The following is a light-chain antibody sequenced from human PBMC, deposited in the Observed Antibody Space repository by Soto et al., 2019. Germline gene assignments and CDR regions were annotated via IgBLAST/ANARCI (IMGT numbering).Light chain of an antibody. J-gene: IGKJ4*01. Sequence: DVAVSQSPLSLPVTPGEPASISCRSSQSLLHSNGYNYLDSYLQKPGQSPQLLIYLGSNRASGVPDRFSGSGSGTDFTLTISSLEPEDFAVYYCQQPSNSPPALSSRGGTKV. V-gene: IGKV2-28*01. CDR3: QQPSNSPPALS. CDR1: QSLLHSNGYNY. CDR2: LGS.